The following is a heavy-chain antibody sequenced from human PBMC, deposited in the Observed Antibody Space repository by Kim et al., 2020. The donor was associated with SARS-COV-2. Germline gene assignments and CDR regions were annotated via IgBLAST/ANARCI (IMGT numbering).Heavy chain of an antibody. CDR1: GLSFSNSW. V-gene: IGHV3-7*03. CDR3: ATHDSWRFDY. Sequence: GGSLRLSCAASGLSFSNSWMSWVRQTPGKGLEWVANIKPDGSVQYYGDSVRGRFTLPRDNGKKSLSLEMNSLRVDDTAVYYCATHDSWRFDYWGQGTLVT. D-gene: IGHD6-13*01. J-gene: IGHJ4*02. CDR2: IKPDGSVQ.